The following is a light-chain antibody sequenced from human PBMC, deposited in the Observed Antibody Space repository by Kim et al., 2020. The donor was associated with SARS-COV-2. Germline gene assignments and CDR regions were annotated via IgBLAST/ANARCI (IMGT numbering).Light chain of an antibody. CDR3: AAWDDSLSGWV. CDR1: SSDIGTNY. Sequence: QSVLTQPSSASGTPGQRVPISCSGSSSDIGTNYVFWYQQLPGTAPQLLIYANDQRPSGVPDRFSGSKSGTSASLAISGLRSEDEADYYCAAWDDSLSGWVFGGGTQLTVL. J-gene: IGLJ3*02. V-gene: IGLV1-47*01. CDR2: AND.